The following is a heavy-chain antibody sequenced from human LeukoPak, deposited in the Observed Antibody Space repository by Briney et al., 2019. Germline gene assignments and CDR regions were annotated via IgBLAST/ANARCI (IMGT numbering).Heavy chain of an antibody. J-gene: IGHJ3*02. D-gene: IGHD3-10*01. CDR1: GGSISSSSYY. Sequence: PSETLSLTCTVSGGSISSSSYYWAWIRQPPGKGLEWIGCIYSSVSTYYNPSLMSRVTISVDTSRRQFSLKLSSVTAADTAVYYCARLGGSGDTFDIWDQGTMVTVSS. CDR3: ARLGGSGDTFDI. CDR2: IYSSVST. V-gene: IGHV4-39*01.